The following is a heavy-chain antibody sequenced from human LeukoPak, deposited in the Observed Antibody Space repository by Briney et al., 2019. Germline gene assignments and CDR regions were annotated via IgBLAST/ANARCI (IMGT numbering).Heavy chain of an antibody. CDR3: ARSKVAGTSDY. CDR1: GFTFSSYN. V-gene: IGHV3-21*01. CDR2: ISTSSSYI. D-gene: IGHD6-19*01. Sequence: GGSLRLSCAASGFTFSSYNMNWVRQAPGKGLEWVSTISTSSSYIYYADSVKGRFTISRDNGKNSLYLQMSSLRAEDTAVYYCARSKVAGTSDYWGRGTLVAVSS. J-gene: IGHJ4*02.